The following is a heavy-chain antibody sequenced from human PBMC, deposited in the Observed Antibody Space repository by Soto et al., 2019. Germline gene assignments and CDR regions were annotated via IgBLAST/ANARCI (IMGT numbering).Heavy chain of an antibody. V-gene: IGHV1-3*01. Sequence: GASVKVSCKASGYTFTSYAMHWVRQAPGQRLEWMGWINAGNGNTKYSQKFQGRVTITRDTSASTAYMELSSLRSEDTAVYYCASGLRYDFWSGYYPPYYYYGMDVWGQGTTVTVSS. D-gene: IGHD3-3*01. CDR3: ASGLRYDFWSGYYPPYYYYGMDV. CDR2: INAGNGNT. CDR1: GYTFTSYA. J-gene: IGHJ6*02.